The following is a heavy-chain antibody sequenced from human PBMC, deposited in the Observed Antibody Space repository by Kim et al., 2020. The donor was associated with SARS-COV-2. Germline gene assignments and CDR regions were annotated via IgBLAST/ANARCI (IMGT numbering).Heavy chain of an antibody. J-gene: IGHJ5*02. Sequence: GGSLRLSCAGSGFIVSDKHMSWVRQAPGRGLEWVSVIFRGGNTYYADSVKGRFTISRDNSKNTLYLQMNSLTTEDTAVYHCTKDPGHGSGIDFDLWGQGIPVTVSS. D-gene: IGHD3-10*01. CDR1: GFIVSDKH. V-gene: IGHV3-66*02. CDR3: TKDPGHGSGIDFDL. CDR2: IFRGGNT.